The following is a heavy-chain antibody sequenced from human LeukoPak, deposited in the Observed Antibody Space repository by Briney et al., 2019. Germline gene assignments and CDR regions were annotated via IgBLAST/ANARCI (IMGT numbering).Heavy chain of an antibody. Sequence: GGSLRLSCAASGFTFSTYVMSWVRQAPGKGLEWLSLILHNGDSTYYADSVKGRFTISRDNSKNTLYLQMNSLRAEDTAVYYCARLSSFAFDIWGQGTMVTVSS. D-gene: IGHD3-16*02. CDR1: GFTFSTYV. J-gene: IGHJ3*02. CDR2: ILHNGDST. V-gene: IGHV3-23*01. CDR3: ARLSSFAFDI.